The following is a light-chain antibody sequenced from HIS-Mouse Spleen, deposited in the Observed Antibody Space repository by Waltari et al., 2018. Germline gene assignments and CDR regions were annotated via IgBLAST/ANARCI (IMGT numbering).Light chain of an antibody. Sequence: QSALTQPASVSGSPGQSITISSTGTSSDVGGYNYVSWYQPHPGKAPKLMIYDVSNRPSGVSNRFSGSKSGNTASLTISGLQAEDEADYYCSSYTSSSTQGVFGGGTKLTVL. CDR3: SSYTSSSTQGV. CDR2: DVS. V-gene: IGLV2-14*03. CDR1: SSDVGGYNY. J-gene: IGLJ2*01.